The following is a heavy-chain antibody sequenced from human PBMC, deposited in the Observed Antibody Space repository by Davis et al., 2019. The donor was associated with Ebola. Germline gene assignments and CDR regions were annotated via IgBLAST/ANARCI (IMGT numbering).Heavy chain of an antibody. CDR1: GFTFKNYA. V-gene: IGHV1-3*01. Sequence: GGSLRLSCAASGFTFKNYALSWVRQAPGQRPEWMGWINPGNGNTKYSQKFQGRVIITRDTSASTAYMELSSLRSEDTAVYYCARDWCSGGSCYSSYYYGMDVWGKGTTVTVSS. J-gene: IGHJ6*04. D-gene: IGHD2-15*01. CDR3: ARDWCSGGSCYSSYYYGMDV. CDR2: INPGNGNT.